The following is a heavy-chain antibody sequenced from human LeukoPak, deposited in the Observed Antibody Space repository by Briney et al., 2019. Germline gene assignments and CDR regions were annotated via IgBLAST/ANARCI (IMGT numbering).Heavy chain of an antibody. Sequence: SETLSLTCTVSGGSISSGGYYWRWIRQHPGKGLEWIGYIYYSGSTYYNPSLKSRVTISVDTSKNQFSLKLSSVTAADTAVYYCARDRPEVIGAFDIWGQGTMVTVSS. J-gene: IGHJ3*02. CDR3: ARDRPEVIGAFDI. D-gene: IGHD3-22*01. CDR2: IYYSGST. V-gene: IGHV4-31*03. CDR1: GGSISSGGYY.